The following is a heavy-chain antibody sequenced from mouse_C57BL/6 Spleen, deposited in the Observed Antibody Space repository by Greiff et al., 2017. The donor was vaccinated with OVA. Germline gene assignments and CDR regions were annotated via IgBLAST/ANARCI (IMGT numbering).Heavy chain of an antibody. CDR1: GYSITSGYY. Sequence: EVKLVESGPGLVKPSQSLSLTCSVTGYSITSGYYWNWIRQFPGNKLEWMGYISYDGSNNYNPSLKNRISITRDTSKNQFFLKLNSVTTEDTATYYCARGDYGSRGYFDYWGQGTTLTVSS. V-gene: IGHV3-6*01. D-gene: IGHD1-1*01. CDR3: ARGDYGSRGYFDY. CDR2: ISYDGSN. J-gene: IGHJ2*01.